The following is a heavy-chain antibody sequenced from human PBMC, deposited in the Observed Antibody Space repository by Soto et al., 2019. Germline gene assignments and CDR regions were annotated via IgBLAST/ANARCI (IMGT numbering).Heavy chain of an antibody. Sequence: EVQLVESGGGLVKPGGSLRLSCAASGFTFSSYSMNWVRQAPGKGLEWVSSISSSSSYIYYADSVKGRFTISRDNAKNSLYLRMNSLRAEDTAVYYCARFTVAGTFGWFDPWGQGTLVTVSS. CDR3: ARFTVAGTFGWFDP. CDR1: GFTFSSYS. CDR2: ISSSSSYI. V-gene: IGHV3-21*01. J-gene: IGHJ5*02. D-gene: IGHD6-19*01.